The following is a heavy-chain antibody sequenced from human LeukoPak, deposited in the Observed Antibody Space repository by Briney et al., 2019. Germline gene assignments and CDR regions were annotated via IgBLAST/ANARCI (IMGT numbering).Heavy chain of an antibody. Sequence: SVKVSCKASGGTFSSYAISWVRQAPGQGLEWMGRIIPILGIANYAQKFQGRVTITADKSTSTAYMELSSLRSEDTAVYYCAKDLPRSYSGYDYQGSVREDYWGQGTLVTVSS. CDR3: AKDLPRSYSGYDYQGSVREDY. D-gene: IGHD5-12*01. V-gene: IGHV1-69*04. CDR2: IIPILGIA. CDR1: GGTFSSYA. J-gene: IGHJ4*02.